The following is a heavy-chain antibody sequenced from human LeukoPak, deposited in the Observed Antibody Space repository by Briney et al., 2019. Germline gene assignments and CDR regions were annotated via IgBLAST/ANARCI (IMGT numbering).Heavy chain of an antibody. CDR3: ATRGDLSWFGALRH. CDR1: GFTFDDYA. D-gene: IGHD3-16*02. CDR2: ISWNSGSI. Sequence: GGSLRLSCAASGFTFDDYAMHWDRQAPGKGLEWVSGISWNSGSIGYADSVRGRFTISRDNARNSLFLQMNSLRAEDTSVYSCATRGDLSWFGALRHWSQGTPVTVSS. V-gene: IGHV3-9*01. J-gene: IGHJ4*02.